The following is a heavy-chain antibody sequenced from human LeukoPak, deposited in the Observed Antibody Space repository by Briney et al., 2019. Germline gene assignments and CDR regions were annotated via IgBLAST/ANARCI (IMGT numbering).Heavy chain of an antibody. Sequence: GGSLRLSCAASGFTFSSYSMNGVRQAPGKGLEWGSSISSSSSYIYYADSVKGRFTISRDNAKNSLYLQMNTLRAEDTAVYYCARVAIAAAGTPNWFDPWGQGTLVTVSS. J-gene: IGHJ5*02. CDR3: ARVAIAAAGTPNWFDP. V-gene: IGHV3-21*01. D-gene: IGHD6-13*01. CDR1: GFTFSSYS. CDR2: ISSSSSYI.